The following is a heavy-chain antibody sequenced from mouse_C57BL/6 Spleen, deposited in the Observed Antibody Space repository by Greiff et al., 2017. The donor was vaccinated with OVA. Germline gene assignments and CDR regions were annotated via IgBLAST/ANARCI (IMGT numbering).Heavy chain of an antibody. CDR1: GFTFSSYA. CDR3: ARDLGDYDNY. CDR2: ISDGGSYT. D-gene: IGHD2-4*01. J-gene: IGHJ2*01. Sequence: EVMLVESGGGLVKPGGSLKLSCAASGFTFSSYAMSWVRQTPEKRLEWVATISDGGSYTYYPDNVKGRFTISRDNAKNNLYLQMSHLKSEDTAMYYRARDLGDYDNYWGQGTTLTVSS. V-gene: IGHV5-4*01.